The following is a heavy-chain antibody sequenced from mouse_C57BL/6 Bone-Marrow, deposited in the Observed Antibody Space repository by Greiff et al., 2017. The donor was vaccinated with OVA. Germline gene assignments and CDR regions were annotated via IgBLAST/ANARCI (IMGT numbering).Heavy chain of an antibody. V-gene: IGHV1-5*01. D-gene: IGHD4-1*01. CDR2: IYPGNSDT. J-gene: IGHJ3*01. Sequence: VQLQQSGTVLARPGASVKMSCKTSGYTFTSYWMHWVKQRPGQGLEWIGAIYPGNSDTSYNQKFKGKAKLTAVTSASTAYMELSILTTEDSAVYYGTRNWDAWFSYWGQGTLVTVSA. CDR1: GYTFTSYW. CDR3: TRNWDAWFSY.